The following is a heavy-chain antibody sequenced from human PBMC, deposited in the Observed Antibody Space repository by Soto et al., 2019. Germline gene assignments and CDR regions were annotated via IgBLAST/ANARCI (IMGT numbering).Heavy chain of an antibody. CDR3: RKVRFPGTDYYLYGMDV. CDR2: ISDDGDNK. J-gene: IGHJ6*01. Sequence: QGQLVESGGGVVQPGRSLRVSCAASRITFSTFAMHWVRQAPGKGLEWVAVISDDGDNKQYADSVKGRFTISRDKSNNTLYLQLNRVRPADTAVHYCRKVRFPGTDYYLYGMDVWGQGTTVTVSS. CDR1: RITFSTFA. V-gene: IGHV3-30*18. D-gene: IGHD1-1*01.